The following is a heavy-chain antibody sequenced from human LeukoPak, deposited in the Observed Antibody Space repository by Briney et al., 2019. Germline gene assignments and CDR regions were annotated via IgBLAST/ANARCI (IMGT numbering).Heavy chain of an antibody. CDR3: AGEGYGSPDY. V-gene: IGHV3-48*03. Sequence: PGGSLRLSCAASGFTFSSYEMNWVRQAPGKGLEWVSYISSSGSTIYYADSVKGRFTISRDNAKNSLYLQMNSLRAEDTAVYYCAGEGYGSPDYWGQGNLVTVSS. CDR1: GFTFSSYE. D-gene: IGHD3-10*01. J-gene: IGHJ4*02. CDR2: ISSSGSTI.